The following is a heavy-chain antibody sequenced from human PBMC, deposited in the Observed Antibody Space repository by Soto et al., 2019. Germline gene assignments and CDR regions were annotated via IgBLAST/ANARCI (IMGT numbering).Heavy chain of an antibody. Sequence: PGRGLEWIGSIYYRGNAYYNPSLQTRVTISLDKSKSQFSLKLNSVTAADSAVFFCERLKGFDIISQSFDSWG. V-gene: IGHV4-39*01. D-gene: IGHD3-10*01. J-gene: IGHJ4*01. CDR3: ERLKGFDIISQSFDS. CDR2: IYYRGNA.